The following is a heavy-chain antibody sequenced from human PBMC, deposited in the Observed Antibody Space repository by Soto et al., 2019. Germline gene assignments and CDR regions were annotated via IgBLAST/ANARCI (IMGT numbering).Heavy chain of an antibody. Sequence: QVQLQESGPGLVKPSGTLSLTCAVSGGSISSSHWWTWVRQSPGKGLEYIGEISHSGTSNSNPSLKSRVTLSVDKSKNHFSLTLTSVTAADTAVYYCDRVVLTITRVALDAWGQGTLVIVSS. CDR1: GGSISSSHW. CDR3: DRVVLTITRVALDA. CDR2: ISHSGTS. V-gene: IGHV4-4*02. J-gene: IGHJ3*01. D-gene: IGHD3-9*01.